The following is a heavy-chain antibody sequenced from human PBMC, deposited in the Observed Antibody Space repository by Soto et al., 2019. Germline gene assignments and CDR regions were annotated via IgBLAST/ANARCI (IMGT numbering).Heavy chain of an antibody. J-gene: IGHJ3*02. V-gene: IGHV3-23*01. CDR2: ISGSGGST. D-gene: IGHD2-2*01. CDR3: AKDLGIVVVPAASKSAFDI. CDR1: GFTFSSYA. Sequence: EVQLLESGGGLVQPGGSLRLSCAASGFTFSSYAMSWVRQAPGKGLEWVSAISGSGGSTYYADSVKGRFTISRDNSKNTLNLQMNSLRAEDTAVYYCAKDLGIVVVPAASKSAFDIWGQGTMVTVSS.